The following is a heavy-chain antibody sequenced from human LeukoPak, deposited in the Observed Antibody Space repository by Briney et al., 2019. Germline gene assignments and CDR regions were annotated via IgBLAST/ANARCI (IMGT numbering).Heavy chain of an antibody. V-gene: IGHV3-66*01. CDR2: IYSGGST. CDR3: ARGVRRRPDAFDI. Sequence: GGSLRLSCAASGFTFDDYGMSWVRQAPGKGLEWVSVIYSGGSTYYADSVKGRITISRDNSKNTLYLQMNSLRAEDTAVYYCARGVRRRPDAFDIWGQGTMVTVSS. D-gene: IGHD6-25*01. CDR1: GFTFDDYG. J-gene: IGHJ3*02.